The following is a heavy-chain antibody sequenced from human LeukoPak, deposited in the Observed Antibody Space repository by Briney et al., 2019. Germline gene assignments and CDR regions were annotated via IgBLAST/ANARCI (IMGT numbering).Heavy chain of an antibody. Sequence: ASVKVSCKASGYTFTTYYMHWVRQAHGQGLEWMAIINPSGGSTSYAQKFQGRVTMTRDTSTSTVYMELSSLRSEDTAVYYCARDVFSSGYYVGRYYFDYWGQGTLVTVSS. CDR2: INPSGGST. J-gene: IGHJ4*02. V-gene: IGHV1-46*01. CDR1: GYTFTTYY. CDR3: ARDVFSSGYYVGRYYFDY. D-gene: IGHD3-22*01.